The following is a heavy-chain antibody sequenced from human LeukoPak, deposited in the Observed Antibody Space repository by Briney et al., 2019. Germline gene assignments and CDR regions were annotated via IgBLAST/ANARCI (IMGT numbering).Heavy chain of an antibody. Sequence: GGSLTLSCAASGFTFSNYAMNWVHQAPGKGLEWVSTIRGSGGATYYADSVKGRFTISRDNSRNTMSLHMRSLRAEDAAVYYCAKALPIYSNYGAFDSWGQGTLVTVSS. V-gene: IGHV3-23*01. J-gene: IGHJ4*02. CDR1: GFTFSNYA. CDR3: AKALPIYSNYGAFDS. D-gene: IGHD4-11*01. CDR2: IRGSGGAT.